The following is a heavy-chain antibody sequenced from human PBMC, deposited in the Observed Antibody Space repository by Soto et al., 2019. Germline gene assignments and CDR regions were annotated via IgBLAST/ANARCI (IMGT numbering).Heavy chain of an antibody. Sequence: QVQLQESGPGLVKPSGTLSLTCAVSGGSISSSNWWSWVRQPPGKGLEWIGEIFHNGSTYSNPSLTGRVTMSGDKSKNQFSLNLNYVTAADTAVYSCASRTYAMDVWGQGTTVNVSS. CDR3: ASRTYAMDV. CDR1: GGSISSSNW. J-gene: IGHJ6*02. CDR2: IFHNGST. V-gene: IGHV4-4*02.